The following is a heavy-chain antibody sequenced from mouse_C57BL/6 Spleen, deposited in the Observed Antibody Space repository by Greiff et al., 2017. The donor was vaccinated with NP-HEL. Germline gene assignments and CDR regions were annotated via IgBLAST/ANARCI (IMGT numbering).Heavy chain of an antibody. Sequence: EVQLQQSGPELVKPGASVKIPCKASGYTFTDYNMDWVKQSHGKSLEWIGDINPNNGGTIYNQKFKGKATLTVDKSSSTAYMELRSLTSEDTAVYDCARYDYGQYDYAMDYWGQGTSVTVSA. CDR3: ARYDYGQYDYAMDY. D-gene: IGHD2-4*01. J-gene: IGHJ4*01. V-gene: IGHV1-18*01. CDR1: GYTFTDYN. CDR2: INPNNGGT.